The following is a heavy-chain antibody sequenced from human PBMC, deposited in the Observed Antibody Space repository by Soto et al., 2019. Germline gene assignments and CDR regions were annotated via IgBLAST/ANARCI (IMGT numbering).Heavy chain of an antibody. CDR2: ISYDGSNK. D-gene: IGHD6-6*01. V-gene: IGHV3-30*18. Sequence: PGGSLRLSCAASGFTFSSYGMHWVRQAPGKGLEWVAVISYDGSNKYYADSVKGRFTISRDNSKNTLYLQMNSLRAEDTAVYYCAKDLRSIAARTYYYYGMDVWGQGTTVTVS. CDR3: AKDLRSIAARTYYYYGMDV. CDR1: GFTFSSYG. J-gene: IGHJ6*02.